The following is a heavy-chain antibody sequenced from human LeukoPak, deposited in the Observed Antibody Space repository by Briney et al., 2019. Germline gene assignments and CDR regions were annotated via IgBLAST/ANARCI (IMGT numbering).Heavy chain of an antibody. D-gene: IGHD3-10*02. J-gene: IGHJ6*04. CDR3: AELGITMIGGV. Sequence: GGSLRLSCAASGFTFNNYAMSWVRQAPGKGLEWVSAISGSDAGTYYADSVKGRFTISRDNSKNTLYLQMNSLRAEDTAVYYCAELGITMIGGVWGKGTTVTISS. V-gene: IGHV3-23*01. CDR1: GFTFNNYA. CDR2: ISGSDAGT.